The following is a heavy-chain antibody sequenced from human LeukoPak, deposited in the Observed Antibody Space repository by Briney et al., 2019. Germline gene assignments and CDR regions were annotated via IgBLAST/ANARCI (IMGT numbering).Heavy chain of an antibody. CDR2: TRNSDNNM. J-gene: IGHJ3*02. CDR3: ARRIAGDGSHAFDI. D-gene: IGHD6-19*01. Sequence: GGSPRLSCAASGFTFSDYNMGWMRQAPGKGLEWVSYTRNSDNNMFYADSVKGRFTISRDNAKYSVYLQMNSLRAEDTAVYYCARRIAGDGSHAFDIWGQGTMITVSS. V-gene: IGHV3-11*01. CDR1: GFTFSDYN.